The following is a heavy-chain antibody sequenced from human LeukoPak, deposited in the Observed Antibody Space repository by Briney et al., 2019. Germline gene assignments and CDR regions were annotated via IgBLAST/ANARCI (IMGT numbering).Heavy chain of an antibody. D-gene: IGHD6-13*01. CDR3: AKGDQQLPRYYFDY. Sequence: GGSPRLSCAASGFTFSSYAMSWVRQAPWKGLEWVSVIYIGGSTYYADSVKGRFTISRDNSKNTLYLQMNSLRAEDTAVYYCAKGDQQLPRYYFDYWGQGTLVTVSS. J-gene: IGHJ4*02. CDR1: GFTFSSYA. CDR2: IYIGGST. V-gene: IGHV3-23*03.